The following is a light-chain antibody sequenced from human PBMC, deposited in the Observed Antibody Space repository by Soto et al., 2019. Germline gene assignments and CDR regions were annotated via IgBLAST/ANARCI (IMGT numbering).Light chain of an antibody. CDR3: SSYTSSSTYV. Sequence: QSALTQPASVSGSPGQSITISCTGTSTDIGRYNYVSWYQQHPGKAPKLMIYDGSNRPSGVSNRFSGSKSGNTASLTISGLQAEDEADYYCSSYTSSSTYVFGTGTKVTVL. CDR2: DGS. J-gene: IGLJ1*01. V-gene: IGLV2-14*03. CDR1: STDIGRYNY.